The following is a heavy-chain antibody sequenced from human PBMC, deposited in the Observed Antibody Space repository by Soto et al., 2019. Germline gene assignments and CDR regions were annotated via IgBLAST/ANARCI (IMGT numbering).Heavy chain of an antibody. J-gene: IGHJ5*02. CDR2: IYYIWIT. D-gene: IGHD6-19*01. Sequence: LSLPSPFSFFSIIIYYFIFILQPPFNVLDFILYIYYIWITNYNPSLKSRVTISVDTSKNQFSLKLSSVTAADTAVYYCARDPVSGTLYNWLDPWGQGTLVTVSS. V-gene: IGHV4-59*01. CDR1: FFSIIIYY. CDR3: ARDPVSGTLYNWLDP.